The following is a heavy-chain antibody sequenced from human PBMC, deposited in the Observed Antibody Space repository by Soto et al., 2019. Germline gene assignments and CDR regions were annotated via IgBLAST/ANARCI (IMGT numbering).Heavy chain of an antibody. Sequence: SETLSLTCAVYGASTSGYFWSWIRPPAQKGLEWIGEINHSGSTNYNPSLKSRVTISVDTSKNQFSLKLSSVTAADTAVYYCARGRDNDSFYWYYYYGMDVWGQGTTVTVSS. D-gene: IGHD3-16*01. J-gene: IGHJ6*02. CDR3: ARGRDNDSFYWYYYYGMDV. CDR2: INHSGST. CDR1: GASTSGYF. V-gene: IGHV4-34*01.